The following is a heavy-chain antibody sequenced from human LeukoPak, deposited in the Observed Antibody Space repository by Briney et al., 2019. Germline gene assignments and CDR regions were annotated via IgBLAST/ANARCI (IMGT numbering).Heavy chain of an antibody. CDR3: ARGDHGGNSKGNWFEP. Sequence: ASVKVSCKASGYTFTSYDINWVRQATGQGLEWMGWMNPNSGNTGYAQKFQGRVTITRNTSISTAYMELSRLRSEDTAVYYCARGDHGGNSKGNWFEPWGEGALVTLSS. CDR2: MNPNSGNT. CDR1: GYTFTSYD. V-gene: IGHV1-8*03. J-gene: IGHJ5*02. D-gene: IGHD4-23*01.